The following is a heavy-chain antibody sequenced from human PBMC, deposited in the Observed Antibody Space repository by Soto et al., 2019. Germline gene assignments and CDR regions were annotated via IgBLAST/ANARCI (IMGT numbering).Heavy chain of an antibody. D-gene: IGHD2-15*01. Sequence: QVQLVQSGAEVKKPGSSVKVSCKASGGTFSSYAISWVRQAPGQGLEWMGGIIPIFGTANYAQKFQGRVAITADESTSTAYMELSSLRSEDTAVYYCAREDSYGPRGSCSGGSCYRTYYYYYGMDVWGQGTTVTVSS. CDR1: GGTFSSYA. CDR3: AREDSYGPRGSCSGGSCYRTYYYYYGMDV. CDR2: IIPIFGTA. V-gene: IGHV1-69*01. J-gene: IGHJ6*02.